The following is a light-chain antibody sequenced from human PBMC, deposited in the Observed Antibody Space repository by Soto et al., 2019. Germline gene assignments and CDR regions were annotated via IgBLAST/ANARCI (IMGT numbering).Light chain of an antibody. CDR1: QSVSSNY. CDR3: QQYGGSPLT. Sequence: EFVLTQSPGTLSLSPGERATLSCRASQSVSSNYLAWYQQKPGQAPRLLIYVASTRATGIPDRFSGSGSGTDFTLTISRLEPEDFAVYYCQQYGGSPLTFGGGTKVEIK. V-gene: IGKV3-20*01. CDR2: VAS. J-gene: IGKJ4*01.